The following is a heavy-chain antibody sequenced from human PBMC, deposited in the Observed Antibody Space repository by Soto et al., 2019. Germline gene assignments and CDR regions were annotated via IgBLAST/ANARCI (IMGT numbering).Heavy chain of an antibody. CDR3: AKDKKELWYSGSYYEPAIFDY. CDR1: GFTFSNFG. D-gene: IGHD1-26*01. Sequence: GGSLRLSCAASGFTFSNFGMHWVRQAPGKGLEWVAVISYDADNKYYADSVKGRFTISRDNSKNTVYLQMHSLRAEDTAVYYCAKDKKELWYSGSYYEPAIFDYWGQGTLVTVAS. J-gene: IGHJ4*02. V-gene: IGHV3-30*18. CDR2: ISYDADNK.